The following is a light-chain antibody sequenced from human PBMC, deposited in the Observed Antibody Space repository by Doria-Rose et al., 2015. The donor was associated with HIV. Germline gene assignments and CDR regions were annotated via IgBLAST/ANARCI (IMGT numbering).Light chain of an antibody. V-gene: IGLV2-23*01. J-gene: IGLJ2*01. Sequence: VSWYQQHPGKAPKLMMYEGTKRPPGVSNRFSGSKSGNTASLTISVLQADDEADYYCCSYAGRVVFGGGTKVTVL. CDR2: EGT. CDR3: CSYAGRVV.